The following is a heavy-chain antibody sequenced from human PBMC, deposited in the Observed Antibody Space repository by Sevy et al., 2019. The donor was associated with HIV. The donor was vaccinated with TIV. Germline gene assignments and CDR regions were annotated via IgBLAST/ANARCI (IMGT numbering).Heavy chain of an antibody. D-gene: IGHD2-2*01. V-gene: IGHV3-7*01. CDR3: ARDGLGYCSSTSCYYYGMDV. CDR1: GFTFSSYW. Sequence: GGCLRLSCAASGFTFSSYWMSWVRQAPGKGLEWVANIKQDGSEKYYVDSVKGRFTISRDNAKNSLYLQMNSLRAEDTAVYYCARDGLGYCSSTSCYYYGMDVWGQRTTVTVSS. J-gene: IGHJ6*02. CDR2: IKQDGSEK.